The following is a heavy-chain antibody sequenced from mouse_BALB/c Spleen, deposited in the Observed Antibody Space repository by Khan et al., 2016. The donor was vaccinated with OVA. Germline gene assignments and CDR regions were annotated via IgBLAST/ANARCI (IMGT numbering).Heavy chain of an antibody. CDR3: ARRGLRRDFDY. Sequence: VQLQQSGAELAKPGASVKMSCKSSGYTFINYWILWVKQRPGQGLEWIGYINPSTGYTESNHNFKAKATLTAAKSSTTADTTLSSLSSEDSAVYYYARRGLRRDFDYWGQGTTPTDSA. V-gene: IGHV1-7*01. CDR1: GYTFINYW. J-gene: IGHJ2*01. CDR2: INPSTGYT. D-gene: IGHD1-1*01.